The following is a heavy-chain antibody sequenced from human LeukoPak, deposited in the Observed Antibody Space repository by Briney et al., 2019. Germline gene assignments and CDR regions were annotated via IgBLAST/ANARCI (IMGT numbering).Heavy chain of an antibody. J-gene: IGHJ6*03. CDR1: GFTFSSYE. Sequence: GGSLRLSCAASGFTFSSYEMNWVRQAPGKGLEWVSYISSSGSTIYYADSVKGRFTISRDNAKNSLYLQMNSLRAEDTAVYYCARTPRGYYYYYYMDVWGKGTTVTISS. V-gene: IGHV3-48*03. CDR2: ISSSGSTI. CDR3: ARTPRGYYYYYYMDV.